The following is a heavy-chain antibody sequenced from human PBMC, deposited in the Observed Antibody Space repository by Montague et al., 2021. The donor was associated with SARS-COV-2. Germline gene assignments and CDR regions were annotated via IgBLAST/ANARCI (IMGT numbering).Heavy chain of an antibody. D-gene: IGHD3-10*01. V-gene: IGHV4-34*01. Sequence: SETLSLTCEVDSGPLSGYYWSWIRQPPGKGLEWIGEINHSGSANYNPSLKSRVTISVDTSKNQFSLKLSSVTAADTAVYYCARVRYYGSGTSLGMDVWGQGTTVTVSS. J-gene: IGHJ6*02. CDR2: INHSGSA. CDR1: SGPLSGYY. CDR3: ARVRYYGSGTSLGMDV.